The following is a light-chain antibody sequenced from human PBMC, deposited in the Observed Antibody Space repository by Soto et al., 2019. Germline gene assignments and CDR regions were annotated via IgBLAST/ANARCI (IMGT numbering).Light chain of an antibody. J-gene: IGLJ2*01. CDR2: SNN. V-gene: IGLV1-44*01. Sequence: QSVLTQPPSASGTPGQRVTISCSGSSSNIGSNTVNWYQQLPGTAHKLLIYSNNPRPSGVPDRFSGSQSGTSASLAISGLQSEDEADYYCSAWDDSLNGVFGGGTKLTVL. CDR1: SSNIGSNT. CDR3: SAWDDSLNGV.